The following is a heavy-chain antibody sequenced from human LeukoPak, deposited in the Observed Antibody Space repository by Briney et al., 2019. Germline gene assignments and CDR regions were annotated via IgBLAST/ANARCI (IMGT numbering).Heavy chain of an antibody. CDR3: ARALPQLVRWFDP. J-gene: IGHJ5*02. Sequence: GASVKVSCKASGYTFTSYYMHGVRQAPGQGLEWMGIINPRGGSTSYAEKFQGSVTMTRDMSTSTVYMELSSLRSEDTAVYYCARALPQLVRWFDPWGQGTLVTVSS. V-gene: IGHV1-46*01. CDR2: INPRGGST. D-gene: IGHD6-6*01. CDR1: GYTFTSYY.